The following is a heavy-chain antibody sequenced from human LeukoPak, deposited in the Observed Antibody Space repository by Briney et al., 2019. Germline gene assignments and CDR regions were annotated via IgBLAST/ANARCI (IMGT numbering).Heavy chain of an antibody. CDR1: GFTFSSYA. CDR2: ISGSGGST. CDR3: AKDSSSSWRKGSYFDY. V-gene: IGHV3-23*01. J-gene: IGHJ4*02. Sequence: PGGSLGLSCAASGFTFSSYAMSWVRQAPGKGLEWVSAISGSGGSTYYADSVKGRFTISRDNSKNTLYLQMNSLRAEDTAVYYCAKDSSSSWRKGSYFDYWGQGTLVTVSS. D-gene: IGHD6-13*01.